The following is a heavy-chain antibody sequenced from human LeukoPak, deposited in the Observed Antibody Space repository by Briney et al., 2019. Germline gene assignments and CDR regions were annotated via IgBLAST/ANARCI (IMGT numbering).Heavy chain of an antibody. J-gene: IGHJ4*02. CDR1: GCTFSSYA. V-gene: IGHV1-69*13. CDR2: IIPIFGTA. Sequence: ASLKVSCKASGCTFSSYAISWVRQAPGQGLEWMGGIIPIFGTANYAQKFQGRVTITADESTSTAYMELSSLRSEDTAVYYCARDAGLGNQGIDYWGQGTLVTVSS. CDR3: ARDAGLGNQGIDY. D-gene: IGHD3/OR15-3a*01.